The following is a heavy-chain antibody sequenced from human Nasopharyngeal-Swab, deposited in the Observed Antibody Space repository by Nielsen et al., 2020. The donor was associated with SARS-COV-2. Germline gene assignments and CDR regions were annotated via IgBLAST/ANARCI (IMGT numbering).Heavy chain of an antibody. J-gene: IGHJ6*03. CDR3: ARARGAYGDYYYYYYTDV. V-gene: IGHV6-1*01. D-gene: IGHD4-17*01. CDR1: WDSVSSSSAA. Sequence: SEILSLTCAISWDSVSSSSAALNWIRRSPSRGLEWLGRTYCRSKWYNDYAVSVKSRITINPDTSKNQFSLHLNSVTPEDTAVYYCARARGAYGDYYYYYYTDVWGKGTTVTVSS. CDR2: TYCRSKWYN.